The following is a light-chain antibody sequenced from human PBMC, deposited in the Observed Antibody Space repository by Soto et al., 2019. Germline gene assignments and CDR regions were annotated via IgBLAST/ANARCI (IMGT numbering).Light chain of an antibody. J-gene: IGLJ1*01. CDR2: YDD. CDR3: AAWDDSLNGHYV. Sequence: QSVLTQPPSVSEAPRQRVTISCSGSSSNIGNNAVNWYQQLPGKAPKLLIYYDDLLPSGVSDRFSGSKSGTSASLAISGLQSEDEADYYCAAWDDSLNGHYVFGTGTKLIVL. V-gene: IGLV1-36*01. CDR1: SSNIGNNA.